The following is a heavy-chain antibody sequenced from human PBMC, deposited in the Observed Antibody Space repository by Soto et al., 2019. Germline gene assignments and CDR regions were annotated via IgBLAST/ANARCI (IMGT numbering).Heavy chain of an antibody. J-gene: IGHJ3*01. D-gene: IGHD6-19*01. Sequence: EVQLVESGGGVVRPGGSLRLSCAASGFTFDDHGMTWVRQAPGKGLEWVSGITWNGATTGYADSVKGRFTISRDNAKNSLYLQMNSLRVEDTALYYCARDGGVVVAVDAFDVWGRGTMVTVSS. CDR3: ARDGGVVVAVDAFDV. V-gene: IGHV3-20*04. CDR1: GFTFDDHG. CDR2: ITWNGATT.